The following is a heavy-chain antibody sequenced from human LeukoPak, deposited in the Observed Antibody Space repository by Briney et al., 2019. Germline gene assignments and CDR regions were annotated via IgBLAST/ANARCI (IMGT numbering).Heavy chain of an antibody. CDR3: AKDFNYYYYCGMDV. J-gene: IGHJ6*02. Sequence: GGSLRLSCAASGFTFDDYAMHWVRQAPGKGLEWVSGISWNSGSIGYADSVKGRFTISRDNAKNSLYLQMNSLRAEDTALYYCAKDFNYYYYCGMDVWGQGTTVTVSS. CDR2: ISWNSGSI. V-gene: IGHV3-9*01. CDR1: GFTFDDYA.